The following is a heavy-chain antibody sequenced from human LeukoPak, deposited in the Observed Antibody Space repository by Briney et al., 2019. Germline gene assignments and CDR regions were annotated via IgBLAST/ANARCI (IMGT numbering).Heavy chain of an antibody. V-gene: IGHV4-59*01. CDR1: GRSISSYY. CDR3: ARGLARAFAFDV. J-gene: IGHJ3*01. Sequence: SETLSLTCTVSGRSISSYYSRWIRQPPGEGLGWNGYIYYSGSNNYNPSLKSRAAISVETSKNQFSRNLSSVTVADTAEYYYARGLARAFAFDVWGQGTMVTVSS. D-gene: IGHD3-3*02. CDR2: IYYSGSN.